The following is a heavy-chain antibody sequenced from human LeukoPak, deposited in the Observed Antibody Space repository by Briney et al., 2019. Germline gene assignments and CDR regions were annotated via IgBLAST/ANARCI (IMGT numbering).Heavy chain of an antibody. CDR1: GFTFSNAW. Sequence: PGGSLRLSCAASGFTFSNAWMSWVRQAPGKGLEWVGRIKSKTGGGTTDYAAPVRGRFTISRDDSKNTLYLQMNSLKTEDTAVYYCTTRFTMVRGVIIPDAFDIWGQGTMVTVSS. CDR2: IKSKTGGGTT. V-gene: IGHV3-15*01. J-gene: IGHJ3*02. D-gene: IGHD3-10*01. CDR3: TTRFTMVRGVIIPDAFDI.